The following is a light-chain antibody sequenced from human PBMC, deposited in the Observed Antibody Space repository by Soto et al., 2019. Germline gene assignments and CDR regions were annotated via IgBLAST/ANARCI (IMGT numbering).Light chain of an antibody. CDR3: SSYRSSSTWV. Sequence: QSALTQPASVSGSPGQSITISCTGTSSDVGGYNYVAWYQQYPGKAPKLMIYEVSNRPSGVSNRFSGSKSGNTASLSISGLQAEDEADYYCSSYRSSSTWVFGGGTQLTVL. J-gene: IGLJ3*02. CDR1: SSDVGGYNY. CDR2: EVS. V-gene: IGLV2-14*01.